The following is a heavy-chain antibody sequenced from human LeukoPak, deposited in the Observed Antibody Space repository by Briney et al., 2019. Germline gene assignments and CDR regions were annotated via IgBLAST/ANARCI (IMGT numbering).Heavy chain of an antibody. J-gene: IGHJ4*02. CDR1: GFTFSSYA. V-gene: IGHV3-23*01. D-gene: IGHD3-22*01. CDR3: TRGAEVSGYPVFQH. Sequence: GGSLRLSCAASGFTFSSYAMSWVRQAPGKGLEWVSAISGSGGSTYYADSVKGRFTISRDNAKNSLYLQMNSLRPEDTAMYYCTRGAEVSGYPVFQHWGQGALVTVSS. CDR2: ISGSGGST.